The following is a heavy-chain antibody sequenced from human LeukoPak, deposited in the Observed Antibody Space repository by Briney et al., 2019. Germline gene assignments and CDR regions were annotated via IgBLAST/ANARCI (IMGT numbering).Heavy chain of an antibody. Sequence: GGSLRLSCAASGFTFSSYSMNWGRQAPGKGLEWISYIGIGSSNIYYPDSVKGRFTISRDDAKNSLYLQMHSLRDEDTAVYYCARDLDFSFDYWGQGTLVTVSS. CDR3: ARDLDFSFDY. D-gene: IGHD3-9*01. V-gene: IGHV3-48*02. CDR2: IGIGSSNI. J-gene: IGHJ4*02. CDR1: GFTFSSYS.